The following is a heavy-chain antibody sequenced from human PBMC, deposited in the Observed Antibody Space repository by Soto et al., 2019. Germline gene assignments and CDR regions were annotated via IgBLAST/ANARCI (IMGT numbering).Heavy chain of an antibody. CDR3: VRQGIGVLHGLVDV. V-gene: IGHV4-59*08. Sequence: QVQLQESGPGLVKPSETLSLTCTVSGDSISSYNLAWIRQPPGKGLEWIGYFRSGGGTSYNPSLRSRVAIPTATSPQQFSLRLSSVTAADTAVYYCVRQGIGVLHGLVDVWGQGTTVTVSS. CDR2: FRSGGGT. D-gene: IGHD3-10*01. J-gene: IGHJ6*02. CDR1: GDSISSYN.